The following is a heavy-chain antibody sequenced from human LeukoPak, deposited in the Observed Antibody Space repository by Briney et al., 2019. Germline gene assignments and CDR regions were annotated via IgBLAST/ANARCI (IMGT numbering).Heavy chain of an antibody. V-gene: IGHV1-69*13. D-gene: IGHD3-10*01. CDR2: IIPIFGTA. J-gene: IGHJ5*02. CDR3: ARDPFTMVRGVHRNNWFDP. Sequence: SVKVSCKASGYTFTAYYMHWVRQAPGQGLEWMGGIIPIFGTANYAQKFQGRVTITADESTSTAYMELSSLRSEDTAVYYCARDPFTMVRGVHRNNWFDPWGQGTLVTVSS. CDR1: GYTFTAYY.